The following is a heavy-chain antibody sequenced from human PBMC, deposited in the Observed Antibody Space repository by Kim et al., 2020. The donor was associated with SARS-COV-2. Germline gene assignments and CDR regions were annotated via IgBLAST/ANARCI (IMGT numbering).Heavy chain of an antibody. V-gene: IGHV4-30-2*01. Sequence: TCDNSSLQSRVPISVDRSKNQFSLKLSSVTAADTAGYYCARVVPDYMDVWGKGTTVTVSS. CDR2: T. D-gene: IGHD2-2*01. J-gene: IGHJ6*03. CDR3: ARVVPDYMDV.